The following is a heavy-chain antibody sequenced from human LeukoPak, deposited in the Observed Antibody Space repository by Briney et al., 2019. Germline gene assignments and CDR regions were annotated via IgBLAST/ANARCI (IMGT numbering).Heavy chain of an antibody. CDR1: GYTITSYW. Sequence: GESLKISCKGSGYTITSYWIGWVRQMPGKGLEWMGIIHPGDSDTRYSPSFQGQVNISADKSISTAYLQWSSLKASDTAMYYCARLGEAVVVPAARPFDYWGQGTLVTVSS. CDR2: IHPGDSDT. CDR3: ARLGEAVVVPAARPFDY. D-gene: IGHD2-2*01. V-gene: IGHV5-51*01. J-gene: IGHJ4*02.